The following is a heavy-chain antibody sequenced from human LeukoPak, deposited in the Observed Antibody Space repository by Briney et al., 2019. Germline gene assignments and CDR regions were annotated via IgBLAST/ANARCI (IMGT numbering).Heavy chain of an antibody. CDR3: ARAAIAVAGDYHYHYMNV. CDR2: IYPTSGDI. Sequence: ASVKVSCKASGYTFTGHYMHWVRRAPGQGLEWMGWIYPTSGDIDYSHIFEGRVTMTRDTSTSTAYMELSRLRSDDTAVYYCARAAIAVAGDYHYHYMNVWGKGTTVTVSS. V-gene: IGHV1-2*02. J-gene: IGHJ6*03. D-gene: IGHD6-19*01. CDR1: GYTFTGHY.